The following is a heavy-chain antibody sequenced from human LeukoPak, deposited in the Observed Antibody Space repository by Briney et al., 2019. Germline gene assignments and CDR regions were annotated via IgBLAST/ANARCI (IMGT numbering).Heavy chain of an antibody. D-gene: IGHD4/OR15-4a*01. Sequence: HTGGSLRLSCAASGFKFSSYSMKWVRQAPGKGLEWVSFIYSGGSTHYSDSVKGRFTISRDNSKNTLYLQMNSLRAEDTAVYYCARRAGAYSHPYDYWGQGTLVTVSS. CDR3: ARRAGAYSHPYDY. CDR1: GFKFSSYS. J-gene: IGHJ4*02. CDR2: IYSGGST. V-gene: IGHV3-53*01.